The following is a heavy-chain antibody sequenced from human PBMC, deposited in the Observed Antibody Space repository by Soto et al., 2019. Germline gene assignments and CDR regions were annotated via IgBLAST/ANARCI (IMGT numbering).Heavy chain of an antibody. CDR2: ISAYNGNT. Sequence: GASVKVSCKASGYTFTSYGISWVRQAPGQGLEWMGWISAYNGNTNYAQKLQGRVTMTTDTSTSTAYMELRSLRSDDTAVYYCARSHYYYDSSGYYGWFDPWGQGTLVTVSS. CDR3: ARSHYYYDSSGYYGWFDP. CDR1: GYTFTSYG. D-gene: IGHD3-22*01. J-gene: IGHJ5*02. V-gene: IGHV1-18*01.